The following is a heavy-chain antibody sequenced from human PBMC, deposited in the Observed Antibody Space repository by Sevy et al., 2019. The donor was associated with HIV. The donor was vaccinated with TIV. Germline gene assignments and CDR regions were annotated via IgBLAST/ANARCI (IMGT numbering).Heavy chain of an antibody. CDR2: IIPIFDTP. Sequence: ASVKVSCKASGGTFSTYAISWVRQAPGQGLEWMGGIIPIFDTPIYAQKFQGRVTITADESTYTAYMELSSLRSEDTAVYYCARGHRPSTKSYYGMDVWGQGTTVTVSS. CDR3: ARGHRPSTKSYYGMDV. CDR1: GGTFSTYA. D-gene: IGHD2-2*01. J-gene: IGHJ6*02. V-gene: IGHV1-69*13.